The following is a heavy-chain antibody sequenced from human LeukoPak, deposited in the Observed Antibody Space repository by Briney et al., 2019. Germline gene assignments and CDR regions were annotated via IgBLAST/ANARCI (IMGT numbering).Heavy chain of an antibody. CDR2: INPSGGST. V-gene: IGHV1-46*01. CDR1: GYTFTGYY. Sequence: GASVKVSCKASGYTFTGYYMHWVRQAPGQGLEWMGIINPSGGSTSYAQKFQGRVTMTRDTSTSTVYMELSSLRSEDTAVYYCAREHCSGGSCYPYYYYYYGMDVWGQGTTVTVSS. CDR3: AREHCSGGSCYPYYYYYYGMDV. D-gene: IGHD2-15*01. J-gene: IGHJ6*02.